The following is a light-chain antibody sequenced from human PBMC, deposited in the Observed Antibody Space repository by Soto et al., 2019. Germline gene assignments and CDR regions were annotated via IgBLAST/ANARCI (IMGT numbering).Light chain of an antibody. J-gene: IGKJ1*01. Sequence: IVLTQSPGTLSLSPGERATLSCRASESVGNNYLTWYQQKPGQAPRLLIYGASIRATGLPDRFSGSGSGTDFTLTIARLEPEDFAVYYCQQCAISPRTFGQGTRVEI. CDR1: ESVGNNY. CDR2: GAS. CDR3: QQCAISPRT. V-gene: IGKV3-20*01.